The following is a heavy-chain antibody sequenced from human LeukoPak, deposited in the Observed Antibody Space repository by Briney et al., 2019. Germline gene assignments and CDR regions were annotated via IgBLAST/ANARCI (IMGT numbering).Heavy chain of an antibody. CDR3: ARGGKSDCSGGNCYDY. Sequence: GGSLRLSCTASGFTFSIYAMHWVRQAPGKGLEWVAVISHDGANKYYADSVKDRFSISRDDSKNTLYLQMSSLTTEDTAVYYCARGGKSDCSGGNCYDYWGQGTLVTVSS. V-gene: IGHV3-30-3*01. CDR2: ISHDGANK. D-gene: IGHD2-15*01. CDR1: GFTFSIYA. J-gene: IGHJ4*02.